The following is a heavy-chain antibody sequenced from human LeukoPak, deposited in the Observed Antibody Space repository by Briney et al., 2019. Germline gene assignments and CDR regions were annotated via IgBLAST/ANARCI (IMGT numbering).Heavy chain of an antibody. Sequence: GGSLRLSCAASEFTFSSYSMNWVRHAPGKGLELVSYISSRSNIISYADSVKGRFTISTDNAKNSLYLQMNSLRDEDTAVYYCARDYQWSFDYWGQGTLVTVSS. J-gene: IGHJ4*02. CDR1: EFTFSSYS. CDR2: ISSRSNII. V-gene: IGHV3-48*02. CDR3: ARDYQWSFDY. D-gene: IGHD2-15*01.